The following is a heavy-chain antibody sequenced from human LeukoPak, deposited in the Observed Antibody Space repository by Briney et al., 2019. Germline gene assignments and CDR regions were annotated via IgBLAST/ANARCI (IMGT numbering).Heavy chain of an antibody. CDR1: GFTFSSYW. V-gene: IGHV3-74*01. Sequence: GGSLRLSCAASGFTFSSYWMTWVRQAPGKGLMWVSQINSDGSATSCADPVKGRCTISRDNAKNMLYLEMDSLRVEDTAVYFCTRDHGLDVWGQGTTVTVSS. J-gene: IGHJ6*02. CDR2: INSDGSAT. CDR3: TRDHGLDV.